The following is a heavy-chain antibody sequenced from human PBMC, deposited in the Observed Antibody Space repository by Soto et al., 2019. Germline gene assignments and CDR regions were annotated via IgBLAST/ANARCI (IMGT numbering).Heavy chain of an antibody. CDR1: GFTFSNYA. D-gene: IGHD6-13*01. J-gene: IGHJ4*02. CDR3: AKDDGSSWYVDY. V-gene: IGHV3-23*01. CDR2: ISGSGSST. Sequence: EVQLLESGGGLVQPGGSLRLSCAASGFTFSNYAMTWVRQVPGKGLEWVSGISGSGSSTYYADSVKGRFTISRDNSKNTLYVQMNSLRAEDTAVYYCAKDDGSSWYVDYWGQGTLVTVSS.